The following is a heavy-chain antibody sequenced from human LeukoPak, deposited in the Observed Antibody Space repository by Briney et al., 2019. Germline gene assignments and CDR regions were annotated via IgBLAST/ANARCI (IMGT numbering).Heavy chain of an antibody. D-gene: IGHD6-6*01. J-gene: IGHJ3*01. Sequence: GGSLRLACAVSGFTFSGFWMSRSRQAPGKGLEWVASINSDGSEGYYADVVKGRFTISRDNAKNSLYLQINSLRAEDTVVYYCARSSYSSSSSVWGQGTMVTVSS. CDR1: GFTFSGFW. CDR3: ARSSYSSSSSV. CDR2: INSDGSEG. V-gene: IGHV3-7*03.